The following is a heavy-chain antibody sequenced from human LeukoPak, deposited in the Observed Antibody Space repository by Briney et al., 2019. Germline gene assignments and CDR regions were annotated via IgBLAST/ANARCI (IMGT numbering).Heavy chain of an antibody. V-gene: IGHV4-30-2*01. CDR1: AGSISSGGYS. CDR3: ARGISRAGAFDI. CDR2: IYHSGST. Sequence: SETLSLTCAVSAGSISSGGYSWSWIRQPPGKVLEWIGYIYHSGSTYYNPSLKSRVTISVDRSKNQFSLKLSSVTAADTAVYYCARGISRAGAFDIWGQGTMVTVSS. J-gene: IGHJ3*02.